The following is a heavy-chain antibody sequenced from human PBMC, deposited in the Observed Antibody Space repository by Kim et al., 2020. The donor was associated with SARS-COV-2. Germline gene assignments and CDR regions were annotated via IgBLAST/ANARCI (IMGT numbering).Heavy chain of an antibody. CDR3: SARLREHFDY. CDR2: IDDSEST. V-gene: IGHV3-23*05. J-gene: IGHJ4*02. D-gene: IGHD3-3*01. CDR1: GFRFSDYT. Sequence: GGSLRLSCAASGFRFSDYTLNWVRQAPGKGLEWVSTIDDSESTHYADSAAGRFTIFRENSKNTVYLLLNSLRAEDTATYHCSARLREHFDYWGQGALVTVSS.